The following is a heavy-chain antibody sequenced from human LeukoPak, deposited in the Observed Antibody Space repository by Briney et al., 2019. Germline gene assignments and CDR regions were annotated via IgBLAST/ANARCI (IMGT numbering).Heavy chain of an antibody. CDR3: ARDSHYYESSGYNQGDFDY. Sequence: ASVKVSCKASGYTFTSYAMHWVRQAPGQRLEWMGRINAGNGNTKYSQKFQDRVTITRDTSASTAYMELSSLRSEDTAVYYCARDSHYYESSGYNQGDFDYWGQGTLVTVSS. J-gene: IGHJ4*02. D-gene: IGHD3-22*01. CDR1: GYTFTSYA. V-gene: IGHV1-3*01. CDR2: INAGNGNT.